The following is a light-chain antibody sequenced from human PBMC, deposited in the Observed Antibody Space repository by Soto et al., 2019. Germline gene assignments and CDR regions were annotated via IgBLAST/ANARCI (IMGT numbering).Light chain of an antibody. CDR2: DDT. Sequence: SYALTQPPSVSVAPGQTARITCGADNIGSESVHWYQQKPGQAPVLVLYDDTDRPSGIPERFSGSNSGSTATLTTSGVEAGDEADYYCQVWDSSNEHLVFGAGTKVTVL. J-gene: IGLJ1*01. CDR1: NIGSES. CDR3: QVWDSSNEHLV. V-gene: IGLV3-21*02.